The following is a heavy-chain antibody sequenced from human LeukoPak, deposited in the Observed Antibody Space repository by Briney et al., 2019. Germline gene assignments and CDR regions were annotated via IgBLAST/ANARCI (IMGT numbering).Heavy chain of an antibody. V-gene: IGHV4-38-2*02. CDR1: GGSVSNYY. J-gene: IGHJ3*02. CDR3: ARDDRSGSYYGGYAFDI. Sequence: SETLSLTCTVSGGSVSNYYWGWIRQPPGKGLEWIGSIYHSGSTYYNPSLKSRVTISVDTSKNQFSLKLSSVTAADTAVYYCARDDRSGSYYGGYAFDIWGQGTMVTVSS. CDR2: IYHSGST. D-gene: IGHD1-26*01.